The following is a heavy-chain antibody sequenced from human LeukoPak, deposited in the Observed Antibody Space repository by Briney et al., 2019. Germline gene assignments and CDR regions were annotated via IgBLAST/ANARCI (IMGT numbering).Heavy chain of an antibody. D-gene: IGHD3-22*01. CDR1: GFTFSDYY. V-gene: IGHV3-15*01. Sequence: GGSLRLSCAASGFTFSDYYMSWIRQAPGKGLEWVGRIKSKTDGGTTDYAAPVKGRFTISRDDSKNTLYLQMNSLKTEDTAVYYCTTDLARHYYDSSGYYSTGYWGQGTLVTVSS. CDR3: TTDLARHYYDSSGYYSTGY. J-gene: IGHJ4*02. CDR2: IKSKTDGGTT.